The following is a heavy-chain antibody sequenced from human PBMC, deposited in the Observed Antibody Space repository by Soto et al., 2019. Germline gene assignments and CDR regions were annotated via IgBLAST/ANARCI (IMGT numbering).Heavy chain of an antibody. J-gene: IGHJ5*02. CDR3: ARVRDWFDP. Sequence: SDTLSLTCAVYGGSFSGYYWNWIRQPPGKGLEWIGETDHSGYTNYNPSLKSRVTISVDTSKNQFSLRLTSVTAADTAVYYCARVRDWFDPWGQGTLVTVSS. V-gene: IGHV4-34*01. D-gene: IGHD3-3*01. CDR2: TDHSGYT. CDR1: GGSFSGYY.